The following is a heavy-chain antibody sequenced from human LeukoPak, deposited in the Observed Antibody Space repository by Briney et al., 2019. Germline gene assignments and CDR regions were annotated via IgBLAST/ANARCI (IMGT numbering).Heavy chain of an antibody. D-gene: IGHD3-22*01. V-gene: IGHV3-48*01. CDR1: GFTFSSHS. CDR2: ISSSSSTI. CDR3: ARPYYDSSGYHFDY. J-gene: IGHJ4*02. Sequence: GGSLRLSCAASGFTFSSHSMNWVRQAPGKGLGWVSYISSSSSTIYYADSVKGRFTISRDNAKNSLYLQMNSLRAEDTAVYYCARPYYDSSGYHFDYWGQGTLVTVSS.